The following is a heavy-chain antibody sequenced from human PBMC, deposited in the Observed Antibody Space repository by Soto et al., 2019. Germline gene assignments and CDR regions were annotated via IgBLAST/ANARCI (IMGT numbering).Heavy chain of an antibody. CDR3: ARESGGYDSSTRYGLDV. V-gene: IGHV4-31*03. Sequence: SETLSLTCSVSGGSISSVGHYWTWIRQQPGKGLEWIGYIYYSGSTDYNPSPKSRVTISVDRSKNQFSLNLSSVTAADTAIYYCARESGGYDSSTRYGLDVWGQGTTVTVS. CDR2: IYYSGST. CDR1: GGSISSVGHY. J-gene: IGHJ6*02. D-gene: IGHD6-25*01.